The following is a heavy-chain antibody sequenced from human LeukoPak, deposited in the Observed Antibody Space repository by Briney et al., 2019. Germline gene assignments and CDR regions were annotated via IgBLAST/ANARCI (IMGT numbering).Heavy chain of an antibody. V-gene: IGHV4-31*03. J-gene: IGHJ5*02. D-gene: IGHD3-3*01. CDR2: IYYSGST. CDR1: GGSIGSGGYY. Sequence: PSETLSLTCTVSGGSIGSGGYYWSWIRQHPGKGLEWIGYIYYSGSTYYNPSLKSRVTISVDTSKNQFSLKLSSVTAADTAVYYCAGGYGITASAWGQGTLVTVSS. CDR3: AGGYGITASA.